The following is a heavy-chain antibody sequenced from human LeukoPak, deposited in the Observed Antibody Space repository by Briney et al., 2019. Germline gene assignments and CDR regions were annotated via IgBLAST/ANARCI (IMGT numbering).Heavy chain of an antibody. D-gene: IGHD5-12*01. V-gene: IGHV4-59*01. J-gene: IGHJ6*02. CDR1: GGSISSFY. CDR2: IYYSGFT. CDR3: ARDSGSGYDDYYYYGMDV. Sequence: SETLSLTCTVSGGSISSFYWSWIRQPPGKGMEDIGHIYYSGFTNYNPSLKSRVTMSVDTSKNQFSLKLSSVTAADTAVYYCARDSGSGYDDYYYYGMDVWGQGTTVTVSS.